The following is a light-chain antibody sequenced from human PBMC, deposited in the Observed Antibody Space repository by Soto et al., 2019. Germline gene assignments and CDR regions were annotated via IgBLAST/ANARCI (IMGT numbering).Light chain of an antibody. Sequence: EIVMTQSPATLSVSPGERATLSCRASQSVSSNLAWYQQKPGQAPRLLIYGASTRATGIPARFSGSGSGTEFTLTISSLQSEDFAVYYCQQYGSSPLTFGGRTKVDIK. CDR2: GAS. CDR3: QQYGSSPLT. V-gene: IGKV3-15*01. CDR1: QSVSSN. J-gene: IGKJ4*01.